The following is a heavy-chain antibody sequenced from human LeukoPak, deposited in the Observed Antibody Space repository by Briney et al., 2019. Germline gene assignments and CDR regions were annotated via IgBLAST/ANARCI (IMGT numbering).Heavy chain of an antibody. V-gene: IGHV3-7*03. CDR3: AREAGSYGDYDMYYYYGMDV. J-gene: IGHJ6*04. CDR1: GFTFSSYW. CDR2: IKQDGSEK. D-gene: IGHD4-17*01. Sequence: PGGSLRLSCAASGFTFSSYWMSWVRQAPGKGLEWVANIKQDGSEKYYVDSVKGRFTISRDNAKNSLYLQMNSLRAEDTAVYYCAREAGSYGDYDMYYYYGMDVWGKGTTVTVSS.